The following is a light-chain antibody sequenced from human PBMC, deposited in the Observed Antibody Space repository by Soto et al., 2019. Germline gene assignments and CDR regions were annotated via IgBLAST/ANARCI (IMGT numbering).Light chain of an antibody. CDR2: GAS. CDR3: QQYKNYLT. V-gene: IGKV1-5*01. J-gene: IGKJ1*01. Sequence: DIQMTQSPSTLSASVGDRVTFTCRASQSVSIWLAWYQQKPGKAPKLLISGASTLESGVPSRFSRSGSGTEFTLTISSLQPDDFATYYCQQYKNYLTFGQGTKVEIK. CDR1: QSVSIW.